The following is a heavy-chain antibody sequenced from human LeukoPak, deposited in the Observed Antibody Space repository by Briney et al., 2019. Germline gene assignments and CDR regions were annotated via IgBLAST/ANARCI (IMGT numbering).Heavy chain of an antibody. V-gene: IGHV4-59*01. Sequence: PSETLSLTCTVSGGSINNYYWSWIRQAPGKGLEWIGYIYHTGSTNYNPSLKSRVTISIDTSKNQFALKLSSVTAADTAMYYCARVKTGYCSGGSCSAVAFDIWGQGTMVTVSS. J-gene: IGHJ3*02. CDR3: ARVKTGYCSGGSCSAVAFDI. CDR1: GGSINNYY. CDR2: IYHTGST. D-gene: IGHD2-15*01.